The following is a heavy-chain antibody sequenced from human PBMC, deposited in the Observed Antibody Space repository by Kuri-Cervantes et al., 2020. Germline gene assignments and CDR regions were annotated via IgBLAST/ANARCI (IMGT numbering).Heavy chain of an antibody. V-gene: IGHV3-13*01. CDR3: ARGGDIVVVVAATLDY. CDR2: IGTAGDT. D-gene: IGHD2-15*01. J-gene: IGHJ4*02. CDR1: GFTVSSNY. Sequence: GESLKISCAASGFTVSSNYMSWVRQATGKGLEWVSAIGTAGDTYYPGSVKGRFTISRENAKNSLYLQMNSLRAGDTAVYYCARGGDIVVVVAATLDYWGQGTLVTVSS.